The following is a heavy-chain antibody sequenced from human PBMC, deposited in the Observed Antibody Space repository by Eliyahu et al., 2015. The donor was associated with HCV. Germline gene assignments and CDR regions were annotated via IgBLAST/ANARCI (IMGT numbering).Heavy chain of an antibody. Sequence: QVQLQESGPGLVKPSETLSLTCTVSGGSITSYYWSWIRQPPGKGLEWIGYIHXSGSANYNPSLKSRVTISVDTSKNQFSLNVTSVTAADTAVYFCASGGGGIAVAGTGGWFDPWGQGTLVTVST. J-gene: IGHJ5*02. CDR1: GGSITSYY. D-gene: IGHD6-19*01. V-gene: IGHV4-59*01. CDR2: IHXSGSA. CDR3: ASGGGGIAVAGTGGWFDP.